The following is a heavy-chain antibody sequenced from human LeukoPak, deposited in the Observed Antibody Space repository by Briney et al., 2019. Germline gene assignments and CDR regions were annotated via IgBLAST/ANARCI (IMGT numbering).Heavy chain of an antibody. CDR1: GGTFSSYA. Sequence: SVKVSCKASGGTFSSYAISWVRQAPGQGLEWMGRIIPIFGTANYAQKFQGRVTITTDESTSTAYMELSSLRSEDTAVYYCARGPMTGYYKLLDYWGQGTLVIVSS. J-gene: IGHJ4*02. CDR2: IIPIFGTA. D-gene: IGHD3-9*01. CDR3: ARGPMTGYYKLLDY. V-gene: IGHV1-69*05.